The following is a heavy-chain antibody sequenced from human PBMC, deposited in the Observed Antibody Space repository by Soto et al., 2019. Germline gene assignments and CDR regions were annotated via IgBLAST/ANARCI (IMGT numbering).Heavy chain of an antibody. CDR2: FFYTGST. V-gene: IGHV4-61*03. Sequence: QVQLQESGPGLVKSSETLSLTCTVSGGSVTSEHYYWNWIRQPPGKGLEWIGYFFYTGSTNYNPSLESRLTMSVDVSKNLFSLRLNSVTAADTAVYYCAGGTDGKKVAYWGQGVLVTVSS. J-gene: IGHJ4*02. D-gene: IGHD5-12*01. CDR1: GGSVTSEHYY. CDR3: AGGTDGKKVAY.